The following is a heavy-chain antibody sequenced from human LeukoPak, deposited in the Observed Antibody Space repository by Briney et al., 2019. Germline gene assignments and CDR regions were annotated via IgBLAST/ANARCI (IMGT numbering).Heavy chain of an antibody. V-gene: IGHV3-30*18. Sequence: GGSLRLSCAASGFTFSSYGMHWVRQAPGKGLEWVAVISYDGSNQYYADSVKGRFTISRDNSKNTLYPQMNSLRPEDTAVYYCAKDWVAATAWGQGTLVTVSS. CDR1: GFTFSSYG. CDR3: AKDWVAATA. D-gene: IGHD2-15*01. J-gene: IGHJ5*02. CDR2: ISYDGSNQ.